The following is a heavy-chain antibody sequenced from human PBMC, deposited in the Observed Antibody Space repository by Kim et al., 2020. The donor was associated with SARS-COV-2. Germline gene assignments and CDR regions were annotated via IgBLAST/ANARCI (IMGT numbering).Heavy chain of an antibody. D-gene: IGHD7-27*01. Sequence: ASVKVSCKASGYTFTGYYMHWVRQAPGQGLEWMGWINPNSGGTNYAQKFQGRVTMTRDTSISTAYMELSRLRSDDTAVYYCARVGPGDPGYFDLWGRGTLVTVSS. J-gene: IGHJ2*01. CDR2: INPNSGGT. CDR3: ARVGPGDPGYFDL. V-gene: IGHV1-2*02. CDR1: GYTFTGYY.